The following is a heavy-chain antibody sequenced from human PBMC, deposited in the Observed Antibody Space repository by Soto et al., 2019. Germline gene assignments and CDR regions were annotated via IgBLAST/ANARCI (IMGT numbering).Heavy chain of an antibody. D-gene: IGHD6-13*01. Sequence: SQTLSLTCAISGDSVSSNSAAWNWIRQSPSRGLEWLGRTYYRSKWYNDYAVSVKSRITINPDTSKNQFSLQLNSVTPEDTAVYYCARGLGYSSSWYGEIDYWGQGTLVTVSS. CDR3: ARGLGYSSSWYGEIDY. CDR2: TYYRSKWYN. J-gene: IGHJ4*02. CDR1: GDSVSSNSAA. V-gene: IGHV6-1*01.